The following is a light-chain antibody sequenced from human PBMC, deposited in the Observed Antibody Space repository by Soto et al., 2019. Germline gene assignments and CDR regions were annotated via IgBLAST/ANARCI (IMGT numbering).Light chain of an antibody. CDR3: QNYRDSSWT. V-gene: IGKV3-20*01. CDR1: QSLSGNS. CDR2: GAS. J-gene: IGKJ1*01. Sequence: EILLTQSPRTLSLSPGETATLSCRASQSLSGNSLVWYQQKGGQAPRLLIFGASRRATGIPDRFSGGGSETDFTLTITALQPEDFGMYYCQNYRDSSWTFGQGTKVDIK.